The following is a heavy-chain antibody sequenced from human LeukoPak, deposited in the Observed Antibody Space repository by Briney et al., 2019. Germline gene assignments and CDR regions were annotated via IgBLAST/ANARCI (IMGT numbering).Heavy chain of an antibody. J-gene: IGHJ6*02. CDR2: IYYSGST. V-gene: IGHV4-31*03. CDR3: ARHYCRGGSCYYYYGMDV. Sequence: SETLSLTCTVSGGSISSGGYTWNWIRQHPGMGLEWMGYIYYSGSTYYNPSLKSRVSISVDTSKNQFSLRLSSVTAADTAVYYCARHYCRGGSCYYYYGMDVWGQGTTVTVSS. CDR1: GGSISSGGYT. D-gene: IGHD2-15*01.